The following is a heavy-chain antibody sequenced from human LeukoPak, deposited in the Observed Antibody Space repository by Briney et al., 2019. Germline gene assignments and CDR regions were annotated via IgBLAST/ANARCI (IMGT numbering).Heavy chain of an antibody. Sequence: SVKVSCKASGGXFSSYAISWVRQAPGQGLEWMGGIIPIFGTANYAQKFQGRGTITADESTSTAYMELSSLRSEDTAVYYCARRTHYGSGSYYGEYYFDYWGQGTLVTVSS. V-gene: IGHV1-69*13. CDR3: ARRTHYGSGSYYGEYYFDY. D-gene: IGHD3-10*01. CDR1: GGXFSSYA. J-gene: IGHJ4*02. CDR2: IIPIFGTA.